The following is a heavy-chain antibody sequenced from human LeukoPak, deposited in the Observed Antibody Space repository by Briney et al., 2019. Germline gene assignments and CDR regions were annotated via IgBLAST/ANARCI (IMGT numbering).Heavy chain of an antibody. CDR3: ARGEYYDFWSGYSHFDY. D-gene: IGHD3-3*01. CDR2: IYYSGST. V-gene: IGHV4-30-4*08. Sequence: SETLSLTCTVSGGAISSGSYYWSWIRQPPGKGLEWIGYIYYSGSTYYNPSLKSRVTISVDTSKNQFSLKLSSVTAADTAVYYCARGEYYDFWSGYSHFDYWGQGTLVTVSS. J-gene: IGHJ4*02. CDR1: GGAISSGSYY.